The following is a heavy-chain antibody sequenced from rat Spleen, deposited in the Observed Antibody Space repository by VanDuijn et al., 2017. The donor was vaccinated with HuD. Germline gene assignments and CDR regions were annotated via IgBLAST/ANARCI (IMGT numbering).Heavy chain of an antibody. CDR1: GFTFSDYG. Sequence: EVQLVESDGGLVQPGRSLKLSCAASGFTFSDYGMAWIRQAPGKGLEWIASITNTGDGTYSPDSVKGRFTISRDNAKSTLSLQMDSLRSEDTATYYCARRHYGYTDYFDYWGQGVMVTVSS. CDR3: ARRHYGYTDYFDY. J-gene: IGHJ2*01. V-gene: IGHV5-29*01. CDR2: ITNTGDGT. D-gene: IGHD1-9*01.